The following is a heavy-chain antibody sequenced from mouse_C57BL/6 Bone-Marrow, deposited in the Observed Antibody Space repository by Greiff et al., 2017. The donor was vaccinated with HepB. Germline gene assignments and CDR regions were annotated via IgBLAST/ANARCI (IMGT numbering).Heavy chain of an antibody. D-gene: IGHD1-1*01. CDR3: ARKGAYFYYFDY. CDR2: IRNKANGYTT. Sequence: EVKLVESGGGLVQPGGSLSLSCAASGFTFTDYYMSWVRQPPGKALEWLGFIRNKANGYTTEYSASVKGRFTISRDNSQSSLYLQMNALSAEDSATYYCARKGAYFYYFDYWGQGTTLTVSS. V-gene: IGHV7-3*01. J-gene: IGHJ2*01. CDR1: GFTFTDYY.